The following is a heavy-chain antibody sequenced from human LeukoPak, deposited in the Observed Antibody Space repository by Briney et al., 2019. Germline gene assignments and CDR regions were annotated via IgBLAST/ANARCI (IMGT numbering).Heavy chain of an antibody. Sequence: GASVKVSCKAPGYTFTSVDINWVRQATGQGLEWMGQTNPNRGNTCNAQKFRGRVTMTRNTTISTDYIDLRSLRSEDTDVYYRARVASARAYYCYYYYMLVWAKGPTVTVPS. J-gene: IGHJ6*03. CDR1: GYTFTSVD. V-gene: IGHV1-8*01. CDR2: TNPNRGNT. CDR3: ARVASARAYYCYYYYMLV.